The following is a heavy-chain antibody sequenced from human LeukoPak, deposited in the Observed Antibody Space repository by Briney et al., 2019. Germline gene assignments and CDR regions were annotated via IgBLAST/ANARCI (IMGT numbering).Heavy chain of an antibody. J-gene: IGHJ5*02. CDR3: ARDVIPYEDRNNWFDP. D-gene: IGHD3-3*01. CDR1: GFTFSSYT. V-gene: IGHV3-30*04. CDR2: ISNDASHK. Sequence: PGRSLRLSCAASGFTFSSYTMHWVRQAPGKGLEWVAVISNDASHKYYADSVKGRFTISRDNSKNTLYLQMNSLRVEDTAVYYCARDVIPYEDRNNWFDPWGQGTLVTVSS.